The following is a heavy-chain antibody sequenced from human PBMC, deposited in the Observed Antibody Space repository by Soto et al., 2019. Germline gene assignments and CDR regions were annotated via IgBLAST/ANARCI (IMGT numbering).Heavy chain of an antibody. V-gene: IGHV1-18*01. D-gene: IGHD3-9*01. J-gene: IGHJ4*02. CDR1: GYTFTSYG. Sequence: GASVKVSCKASGYTFTSYGISWVRQAPGQGLEWMGWISAYNGNTNYAQKLQGRVTMTTDTSTSTAYMELRSLRSDDTAVYYCARDMDDILTGYYERSFDYWGQGTLVTVSS. CDR2: ISAYNGNT. CDR3: ARDMDDILTGYYERSFDY.